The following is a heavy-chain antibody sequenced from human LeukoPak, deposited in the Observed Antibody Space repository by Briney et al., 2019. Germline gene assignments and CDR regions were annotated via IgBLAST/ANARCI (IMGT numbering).Heavy chain of an antibody. CDR1: GGSFSGYY. CDR3: ARDLDYSSGLDY. D-gene: IGHD6-19*01. Sequence: PSETLSLTCAVYGGSFSGYYWSWIRQPPGKGLEWIGEINHSGSTNYNPSLKSRVTISVDTSKNQFSLKLSSVTAADTAVYYCARDLDYSSGLDYWGQGTLVTVSS. J-gene: IGHJ4*02. V-gene: IGHV4-34*01. CDR2: INHSGST.